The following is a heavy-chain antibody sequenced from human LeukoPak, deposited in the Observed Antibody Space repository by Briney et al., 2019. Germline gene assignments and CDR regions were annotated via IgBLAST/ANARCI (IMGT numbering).Heavy chain of an antibody. V-gene: IGHV4-59*12. Sequence: SETLSLTCTVSGGSISSYYWSWIRQPPGKGLEWIGYIYYSGSTNYNPSLKSRVTISVDTSKNQFSLKLSSVTAADTAVYYCAREKRATGLGDFDYWGQGTLVTVSS. CDR1: GGSISSYY. J-gene: IGHJ4*02. D-gene: IGHD1-26*01. CDR3: AREKRATGLGDFDY. CDR2: IYYSGST.